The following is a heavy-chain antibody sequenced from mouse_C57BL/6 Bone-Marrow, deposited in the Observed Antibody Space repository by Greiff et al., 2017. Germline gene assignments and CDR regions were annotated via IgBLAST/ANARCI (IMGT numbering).Heavy chain of an antibody. CDR3: ARDPGLDY. CDR1: GFTFSSYA. D-gene: IGHD3-3*01. Sequence: EVHLVESGGGLVKPGGSLKLSCAASGFTFSSYAMSWVRQTPEKRLEWVATISDGGSYTYYPDNVKGRFTISRDNAKNNLYLQMSHLKSEDTAMYYYARDPGLDYWGQGTTLTVSS. CDR2: ISDGGSYT. J-gene: IGHJ2*01. V-gene: IGHV5-4*01.